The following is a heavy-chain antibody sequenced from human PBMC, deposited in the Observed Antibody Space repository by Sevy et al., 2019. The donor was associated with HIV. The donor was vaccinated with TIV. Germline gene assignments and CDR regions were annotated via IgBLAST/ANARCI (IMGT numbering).Heavy chain of an antibody. V-gene: IGHV3-23*01. D-gene: IGHD1-26*01. CDR2: ISGTGGTT. Sequence: GGSLRLSCAASGFTFGNYAMTWVRQAAGKGLEWVSSISGTGGTTYYADSVKGRFTISRDNSKNTLYIQMNSLRAEDTAVYYCAKDRIEGARKLDSWGQGTLVTVSS. J-gene: IGHJ4*02. CDR3: AKDRIEGARKLDS. CDR1: GFTFGNYA.